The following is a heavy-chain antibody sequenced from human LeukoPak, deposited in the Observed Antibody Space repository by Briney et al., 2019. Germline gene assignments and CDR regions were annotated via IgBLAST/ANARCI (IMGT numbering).Heavy chain of an antibody. D-gene: IGHD2-2*01. CDR3: ARDRGTCSSTSCYRYFDY. CDR1: GVSVSSYY. Sequence: KPSETLSLTCSVSGVSVSSYYWSWIRQPAGKGLEWIGRIYTSGSTNYNPSLKSRVTMSVDTSKNQFSLKLSSVTAADTAVYYCARDRGTCSSTSCYRYFDYWGQGTLVTVSS. CDR2: IYTSGST. J-gene: IGHJ4*02. V-gene: IGHV4-4*07.